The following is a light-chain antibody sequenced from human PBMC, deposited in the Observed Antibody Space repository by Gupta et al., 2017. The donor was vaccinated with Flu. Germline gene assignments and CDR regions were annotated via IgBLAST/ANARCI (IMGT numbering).Light chain of an antibody. Sequence: QSVLPQPPPTSGPPGQRVTISCSGSSSHIGSNTVNWYQHLPGTAPKLLIYSNNQRPAGVPDRFSGSKSGTSASLAISGLQAEDEADYHCAAWDDSRNSWVFGGGTKLTVL. J-gene: IGLJ3*02. CDR3: AAWDDSRNSWV. CDR1: SSHIGSNT. V-gene: IGLV1-44*01. CDR2: SNN.